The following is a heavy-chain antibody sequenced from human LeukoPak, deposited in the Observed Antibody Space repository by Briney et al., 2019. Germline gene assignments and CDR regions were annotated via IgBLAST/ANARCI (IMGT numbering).Heavy chain of an antibody. CDR3: ARLDPPTPLWPRLYFVY. CDR2: ISHTGST. J-gene: IGHJ4*02. Sequence: SGTLSLTCAVSGDSISSRNWWTWVRQPPGKGLEWIGEISHTGSTDYNPSLKSRVTISVDKSKNQFSLKLRSVTAADTAVYYCARLDPPTPLWPRLYFVYWGQGVLVSVSS. V-gene: IGHV4-4*02. D-gene: IGHD5-18*01. CDR1: GDSISSRNW.